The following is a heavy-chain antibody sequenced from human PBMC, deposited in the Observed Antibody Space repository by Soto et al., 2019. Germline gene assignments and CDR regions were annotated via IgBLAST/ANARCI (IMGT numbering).Heavy chain of an antibody. Sequence: SGPTLVNPTQTLTLTCTFSGFSLNTGGLGVGWIRQPPGKALEWLALIYWDGDKRYSPSLKSRLSITKDTSNNQVVLTMIDMEPVDTVTYYCAFSRFGVYCLRSYSSHYYYGMDVWGQGTTVTVSS. CDR3: AFSRFGVYCLRSYSSHYYYGMDV. V-gene: IGHV2-5*02. J-gene: IGHJ6*02. CDR1: GFSLNTGGLG. CDR2: IYWDGDK. D-gene: IGHD2-21*01.